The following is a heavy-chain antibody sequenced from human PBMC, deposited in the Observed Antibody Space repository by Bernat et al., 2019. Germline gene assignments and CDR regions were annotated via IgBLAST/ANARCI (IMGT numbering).Heavy chain of an antibody. V-gene: IGHV3-30-3*01. Sequence: QVQLVESGGGVVQPGRSLRLSCAASGFTFSSYAMHWVRQAPGKGLGWVAVISCDGSNKYYADSVKGRFTISRDNSKNTLYLQMNSLRAEDTAVYYCARHPLQQLVHYYWFDPWGQGTLVTVSS. D-gene: IGHD6-13*01. CDR1: GFTFSSYA. J-gene: IGHJ5*02. CDR3: ARHPLQQLVHYYWFDP. CDR2: ISCDGSNK.